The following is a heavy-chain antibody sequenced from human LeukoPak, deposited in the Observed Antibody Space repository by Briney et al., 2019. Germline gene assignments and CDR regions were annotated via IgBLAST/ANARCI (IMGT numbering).Heavy chain of an antibody. CDR2: ISGSGDAT. J-gene: IGHJ4*02. CDR3: ARVRGSYLGYFDY. V-gene: IGHV3-23*01. D-gene: IGHD1-26*01. CDR1: GFMFSQHT. Sequence: PGGSLRLSCAVSGFMFSQHTMSWVRQAPGKRLEWVSSISGSGDATRYADSVMGRFTISRDNAKNTLSLQMNSLRAEDTAVYYCARVRGSYLGYFDYWGQGTLVTVSS.